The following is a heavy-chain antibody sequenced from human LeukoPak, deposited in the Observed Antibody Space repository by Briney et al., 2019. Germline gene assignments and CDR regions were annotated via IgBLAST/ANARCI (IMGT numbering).Heavy chain of an antibody. J-gene: IGHJ6*02. D-gene: IGHD6-19*01. CDR2: ISWDGGST. CDR1: GFTFDDYT. Sequence: GGSLRLSCAASGFTFDDYTMHWVRQAPGKGLEWVSLISWDGGSTYYADSVKGRFTISRDNSKNSLYLQMNSLRTEDTALYYCAKDFRPSTYSSGRVGGSYGMDVWGQGTTVTVSS. CDR3: AKDFRPSTYSSGRVGGSYGMDV. V-gene: IGHV3-43*01.